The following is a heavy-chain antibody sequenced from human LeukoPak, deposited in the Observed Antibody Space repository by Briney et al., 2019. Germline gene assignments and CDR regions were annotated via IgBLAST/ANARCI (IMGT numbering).Heavy chain of an antibody. Sequence: PGGSLRLSCAASGFTFSSYGMHWVRQAPGKGLEWVAFIRYDGSNKYYADSVKGRFTTSRDNSKNTLYLQMNSLRAEDTAVYYCAKDRVNYGDYGNDYWGQGALVTVSS. CDR3: AKDRVNYGDYGNDY. J-gene: IGHJ4*02. D-gene: IGHD4-17*01. CDR2: IRYDGSNK. CDR1: GFTFSSYG. V-gene: IGHV3-30*02.